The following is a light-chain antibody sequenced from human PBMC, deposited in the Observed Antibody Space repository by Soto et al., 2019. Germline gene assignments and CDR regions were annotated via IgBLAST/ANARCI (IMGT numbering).Light chain of an antibody. V-gene: IGLV2-23*01. CDR2: EGS. J-gene: IGLJ1*01. CDR3: CSYGGSSPYV. Sequence: QSALTQPASVSGSPGQSITISCTGTSSDVGSYNLVSWYQQHPGKAPKLMIYEGSKRPSGVSNRFSGSKSGNTASLTISGLQAEDEDDYYCCSYGGSSPYVFGTGTKLTVL. CDR1: SSDVGSYNL.